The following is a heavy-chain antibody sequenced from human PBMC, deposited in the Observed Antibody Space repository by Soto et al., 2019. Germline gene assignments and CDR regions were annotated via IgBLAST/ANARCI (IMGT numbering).Heavy chain of an antibody. J-gene: IGHJ6*02. D-gene: IGHD4-4*01. CDR2: IIPIFGTA. Sequence: ASVKVSCKASGGTFSSYAISWVRQAPGQGLEWMGGIIPIFGTANYAQKFQGRVTITADKSTSTAYMELSILRSEDTAVYYCARRHGSYSNYDVRYYYGMDVWGQGTTVTVSS. CDR1: GGTFSSYA. V-gene: IGHV1-69*06. CDR3: ARRHGSYSNYDVRYYYGMDV.